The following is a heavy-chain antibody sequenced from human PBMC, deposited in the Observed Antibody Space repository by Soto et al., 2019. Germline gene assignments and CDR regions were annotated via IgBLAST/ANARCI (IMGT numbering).Heavy chain of an antibody. CDR2: IYPGDSDT. J-gene: IGHJ4*02. Sequence: PGESLKISCKGSGYDFAIYWIAWVRQMPGKGLEWMGIIYPGDSDTRYSPSFQGQVAFSGDKSTSTAYMELSSLRSEDTAVYYCAADTTVTNYFDYWGQGTLVTVSS. CDR3: AADTTVTNYFDY. CDR1: GYDFAIYW. V-gene: IGHV5-51*01. D-gene: IGHD4-17*01.